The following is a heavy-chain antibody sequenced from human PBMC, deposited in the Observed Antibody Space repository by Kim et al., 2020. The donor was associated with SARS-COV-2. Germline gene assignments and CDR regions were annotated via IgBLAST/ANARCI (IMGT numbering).Heavy chain of an antibody. CDR1: GFTFSSYA. Sequence: GGSLRLSCAASGFTFSSYAMNWVRQAPGKGLEWVSYISSSGSTIYYADSVKGRFTISRDNAKNSLYLQMNSLRAEDTAVYYCARESIFGVVIMGGFDYGGQGTLVTVSS. J-gene: IGHJ4*02. D-gene: IGHD3-3*01. CDR2: ISSSGSTI. V-gene: IGHV3-48*03. CDR3: ARESIFGVVIMGGFDY.